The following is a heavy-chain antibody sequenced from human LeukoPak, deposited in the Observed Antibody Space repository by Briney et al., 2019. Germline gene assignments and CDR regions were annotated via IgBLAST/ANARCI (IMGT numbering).Heavy chain of an antibody. Sequence: SVKVSCKASGGTFSSYAISWVRQAPGQGLEWMGGIIPIFGTANYAQKFQGRVTITTDESTSTAYMELSSLRSEDTAVYYGASQSIAVAVLFDYWGQGTLVTVSS. CDR1: GGTFSSYA. CDR3: ASQSIAVAVLFDY. CDR2: IIPIFGTA. V-gene: IGHV1-69*05. D-gene: IGHD6-19*01. J-gene: IGHJ4*02.